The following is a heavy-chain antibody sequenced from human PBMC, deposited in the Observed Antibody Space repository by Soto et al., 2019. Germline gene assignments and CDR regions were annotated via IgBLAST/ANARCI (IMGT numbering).Heavy chain of an antibody. Sequence: SQTLSLTCAISGDSVSSNSAAWNWIRQSPSRGLEWLGRTYYRSEWYNDYAVSVKSRITINPDTSKNQFSLQLNSVTPEDTAVYYCARDPLVVVPAARGYYYYGMDVWGQGTTVTVS. CDR3: ARDPLVVVPAARGYYYYGMDV. D-gene: IGHD2-2*01. CDR1: GDSVSSNSAA. J-gene: IGHJ6*02. V-gene: IGHV6-1*01. CDR2: TYYRSEWYN.